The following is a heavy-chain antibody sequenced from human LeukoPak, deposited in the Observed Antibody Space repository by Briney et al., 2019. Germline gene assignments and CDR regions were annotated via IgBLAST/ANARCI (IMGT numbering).Heavy chain of an antibody. CDR3: AKDQGRFECSSSSD. D-gene: IGHD6-6*01. J-gene: IGHJ4*02. Sequence: GGSLRLSCAASGFTFSSYAMHWVRQAPGTGLEWVAYIRYDGSNKYYADSVKGRFTISRDNSKNTLFLQMNSLRGDDTAVYYCAKDQGRFECSSSSDWGQGTLVTVSS. V-gene: IGHV3-30*02. CDR2: IRYDGSNK. CDR1: GFTFSSYA.